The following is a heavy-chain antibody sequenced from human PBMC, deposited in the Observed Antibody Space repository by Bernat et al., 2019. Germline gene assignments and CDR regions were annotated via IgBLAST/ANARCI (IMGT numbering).Heavy chain of an antibody. Sequence: QVQLVESGGGVVQPGRSLRLSCAASGFTFNSYAMHWVRQAPGKGLEWVAVISYDGSNKYYADSVKGRFTISRDNSKNTLYLQMNSLRAEDTAVYYCARDPTYYDILTGYFDYWGQGTLVTVSS. CDR3: ARDPTYYDILTGYFDY. J-gene: IGHJ4*02. CDR2: ISYDGSNK. D-gene: IGHD3-9*01. V-gene: IGHV3-30-3*01. CDR1: GFTFNSYA.